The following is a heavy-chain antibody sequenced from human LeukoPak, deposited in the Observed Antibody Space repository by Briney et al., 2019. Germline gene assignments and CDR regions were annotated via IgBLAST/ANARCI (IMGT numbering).Heavy chain of an antibody. V-gene: IGHV3-23*01. CDR3: AKDRDYYGSGSSSLNWFDP. CDR2: ISGSGGST. J-gene: IGHJ5*02. CDR1: GFTFSSYG. Sequence: GGSLRLSCAASGFTFSSYGMSWVRQAPGKGLEWVSAISGSGGSTYYADSVKGRFTISRDNSKNTLYLQMNSLRAEDTAVYHCAKDRDYYGSGSSSLNWFDPWGQGTLVTVSS. D-gene: IGHD3-10*01.